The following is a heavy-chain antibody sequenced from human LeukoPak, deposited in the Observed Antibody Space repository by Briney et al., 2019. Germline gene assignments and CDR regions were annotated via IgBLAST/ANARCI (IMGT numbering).Heavy chain of an antibody. D-gene: IGHD4-17*01. CDR1: GGSFSGYY. J-gene: IGHJ4*02. V-gene: IGHV4-34*01. Sequence: SETLSLTCAAYGGSFSGYYWSWIRQPPAKGLEWIGEINHSGSTNYNPSLKSPVTLSVDTSKNQFSLKLSSVTAADTAVYYCARPTTVTRFTLGYWGQGTLVTVSS. CDR2: INHSGST. CDR3: ARPTTVTRFTLGY.